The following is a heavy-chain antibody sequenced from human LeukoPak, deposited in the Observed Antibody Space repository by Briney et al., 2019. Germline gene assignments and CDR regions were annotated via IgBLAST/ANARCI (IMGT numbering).Heavy chain of an antibody. Sequence: GASVKVSCKASGYTFTSYGISWVRQAPGQGLEWMGWISAYNGSTNYAQKLQGRVTMTTDTSTSTAYMELRSLRSDDTAVYYCARMYCSSTSCYSSYYYGMDVWGQGTTVTVSS. V-gene: IGHV1-18*01. J-gene: IGHJ6*02. CDR3: ARMYCSSTSCYSSYYYGMDV. CDR1: GYTFTSYG. CDR2: ISAYNGST. D-gene: IGHD2-2*01.